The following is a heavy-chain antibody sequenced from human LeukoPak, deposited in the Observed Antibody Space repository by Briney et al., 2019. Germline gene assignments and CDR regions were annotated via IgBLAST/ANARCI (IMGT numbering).Heavy chain of an antibody. V-gene: IGHV4-59*12. J-gene: IGHJ4*02. CDR2: KYYSGSV. Sequence: SETLSLTCTVSGGSISSAYWSWIRQPPGKGLEWIGYKYYSGSVNYNPSLKSRVTMSVDTSRNQFYLKLSSVTAADTAVYYCAKDLQGPGSYFDYWGQGTLVTVSS. D-gene: IGHD3-10*01. CDR1: GGSISSAY. CDR3: AKDLQGPGSYFDY.